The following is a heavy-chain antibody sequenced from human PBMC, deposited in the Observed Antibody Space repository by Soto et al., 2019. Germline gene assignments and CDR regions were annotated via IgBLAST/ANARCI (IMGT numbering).Heavy chain of an antibody. CDR2: IYYSGST. CDR1: GGSISSYY. V-gene: IGHV4-59*08. CDR3: ARNSGYGRAFDY. D-gene: IGHD5-12*01. J-gene: IGHJ4*02. Sequence: SETLSLTCTVSGGSISSYYWSWIRQPPGKGLEWIGYIYYSGSTNYNPSLKSRVTISVDTSKNQFSLKLSSVTAADTAMYYCARNSGYGRAFDYWGQGTLVTVSS.